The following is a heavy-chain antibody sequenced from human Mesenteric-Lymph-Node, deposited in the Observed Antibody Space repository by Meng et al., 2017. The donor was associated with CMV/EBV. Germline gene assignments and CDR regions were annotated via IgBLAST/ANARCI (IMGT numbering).Heavy chain of an antibody. Sequence: SGGSIGGSNYYWAWVRQPPGKGLEWIGSIYYSGNTYYTPSLKSRVTISLDTSKNQFSLKLNSVAATDTAVYYCARVRSSNWDWYFDLWGRGTLVTVSS. CDR1: GGSIGGSNYY. CDR3: ARVRSSNWDWYFDL. V-gene: IGHV4-39*01. J-gene: IGHJ2*01. D-gene: IGHD6-13*01. CDR2: IYYSGNT.